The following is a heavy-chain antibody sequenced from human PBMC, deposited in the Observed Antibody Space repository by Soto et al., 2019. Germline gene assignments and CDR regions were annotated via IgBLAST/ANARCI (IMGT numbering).Heavy chain of an antibody. CDR2: ISSSSSYI. CDR1: GFTFSSYS. CDR3: ARDGGIAVTNAFDI. D-gene: IGHD6-19*01. J-gene: IGHJ3*02. Sequence: EVQLVESGGGLVKPGGSLRLSCAASGFTFSSYSMNWVRQAQGKGLEWVSSISSSSSYIYYADSVKGRFTISRDNAKNSLYLQMNSLRAEDTAVYYCARDGGIAVTNAFDIWGQGTMVTVSS. V-gene: IGHV3-21*01.